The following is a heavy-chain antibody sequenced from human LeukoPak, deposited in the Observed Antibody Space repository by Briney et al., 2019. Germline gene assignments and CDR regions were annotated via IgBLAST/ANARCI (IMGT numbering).Heavy chain of an antibody. CDR1: GYSFTSYG. D-gene: IGHD3-3*01. J-gene: IGHJ1*01. V-gene: IGHV1-18*01. CDR2: ISAYNGHT. Sequence: ASVKVSFTASGYSFTSYGFNYVRQAPGQGLEWMGWISAYNGHTEYAQKFQGRVTMTTDTSTSTAYMELRSLRSDDTDVYFCARGGVRSDMTRECQHWGEGTHVTVSS. CDR3: ARGGVRSDMTRECQH.